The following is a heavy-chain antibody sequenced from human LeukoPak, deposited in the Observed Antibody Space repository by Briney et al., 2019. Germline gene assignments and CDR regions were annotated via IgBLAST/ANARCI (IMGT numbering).Heavy chain of an antibody. D-gene: IGHD6-19*01. CDR3: ATGAKIAVAGTFDY. J-gene: IGHJ4*02. CDR2: IKQDGSEK. V-gene: IGHV3-7*03. CDR1: GFTFSSYW. Sequence: GGSLRLSCAASGFTFSSYWMSWVRQAPGKGLEWVANIKQDGSEKYYVDSVKGRFTISRDNAKNSLYLQMNSLRAEDTAVYYCATGAKIAVAGTFDYWGQGTLVTVSS.